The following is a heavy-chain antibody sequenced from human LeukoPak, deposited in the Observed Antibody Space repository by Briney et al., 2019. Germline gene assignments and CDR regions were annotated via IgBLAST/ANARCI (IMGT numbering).Heavy chain of an antibody. CDR3: ARTEYSSSSVWFDP. J-gene: IGHJ5*02. D-gene: IGHD6-6*01. CDR2: IDWDDDK. Sequence: SGPTLVNPTQTLTLTCTFSGFSLSTSGMCVSWVRQPPGKALEWLALIDWDDDKYYSTSLKTRLTISKDTSKNQVVLTMTNMDPVDTATYYCARTEYSSSSVWFDPWGQGTLVTVSS. CDR1: GFSLSTSGMC. V-gene: IGHV2-70*20.